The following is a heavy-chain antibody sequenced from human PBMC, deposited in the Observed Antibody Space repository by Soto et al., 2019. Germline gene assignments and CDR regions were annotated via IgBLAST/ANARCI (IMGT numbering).Heavy chain of an antibody. D-gene: IGHD2-15*01. J-gene: IGHJ5*02. Sequence: QVQLQESGPGLVKPSQTLSLTCTVSGGSISSGDYYWRWIRQPPGKGLEWIGYIYYSGSTYYNPSLKSRVTISVDTSKNQFSLKLSSVTAADTAVYYCARAQDIVVVVAATPWFDPWGQGTLVTVSS. CDR1: GGSISSGDYY. V-gene: IGHV4-30-4*01. CDR2: IYYSGST. CDR3: ARAQDIVVVVAATPWFDP.